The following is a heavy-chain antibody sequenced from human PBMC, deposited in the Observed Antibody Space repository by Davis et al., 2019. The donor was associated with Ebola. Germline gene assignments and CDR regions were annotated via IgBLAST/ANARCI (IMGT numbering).Heavy chain of an antibody. Sequence: HPQTLSLTCSISGDSVSSGGWNWIRQSPSRGLEWLGRTYYSSKWYNDYAVSVKSRITINPDTSKNQFSLQLNSVTPEDTALYYCARGCLRAGIDVWGEGTTVTVSS. CDR1: GDSVSSGG. V-gene: IGHV6-1*01. CDR2: TYYSSKWYN. CDR3: ARGCLRAGIDV. J-gene: IGHJ6*04. D-gene: IGHD3-16*01.